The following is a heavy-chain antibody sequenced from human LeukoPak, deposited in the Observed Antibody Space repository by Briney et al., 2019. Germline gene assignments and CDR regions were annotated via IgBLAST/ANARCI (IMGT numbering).Heavy chain of an antibody. D-gene: IGHD2-15*01. J-gene: IGHJ4*02. CDR3: AREVFVYCSGGSCSDFDY. CDR2: IKQDGSEK. Sequence: GGSLRLSCAASGFTFSSHWMSWVRQAPGKGLEWVANIKQDGSEKYYVDSVKGRFTISRDNAKNSLYLQMNSLRAEDTAVYYCAREVFVYCSGGSCSDFDYWGQGTLVTVSS. CDR1: GFTFSSHW. V-gene: IGHV3-7*01.